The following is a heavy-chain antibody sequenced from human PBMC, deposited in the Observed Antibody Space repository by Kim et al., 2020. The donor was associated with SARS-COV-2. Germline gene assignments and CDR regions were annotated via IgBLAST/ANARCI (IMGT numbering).Heavy chain of an antibody. CDR3: ARGQEAVTDGLAPY. Sequence: YADSVKGRFTISRDNTKNSLYLQMNSLRDVDTAVYYCARGQEAVTDGLAPYWGQGTLVTVSS. V-gene: IGHV3-48*02. D-gene: IGHD2-21*02. J-gene: IGHJ4*02.